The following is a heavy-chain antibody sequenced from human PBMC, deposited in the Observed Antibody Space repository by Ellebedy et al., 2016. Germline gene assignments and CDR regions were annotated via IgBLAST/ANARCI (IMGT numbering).Heavy chain of an antibody. CDR3: ARVQGIRSKGSSMVDY. J-gene: IGHJ4*02. D-gene: IGHD6-13*01. CDR2: ISSSSSYI. CDR1: GFTFSSYS. Sequence: GESLKISCAASGFTFSSYSMNWVRQAPGKGLEWVSSISSSSSYIYYADSVKGRFTISRDNAKNSLYLQMNSLRAEDTAVYYCARVQGIRSKGSSMVDYWGQGTLVTVSS. V-gene: IGHV3-21*04.